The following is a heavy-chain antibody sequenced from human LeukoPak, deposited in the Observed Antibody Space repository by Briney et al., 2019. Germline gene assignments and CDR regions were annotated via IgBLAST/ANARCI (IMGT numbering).Heavy chain of an antibody. Sequence: PSETLSLTCTVSGGSISSSSYYWGWIRQPPGKGLEWIGYIYYSGSTKYNPSLKSRVTISVDTSKNQCSLKVSSVTAADTAVYYCASGEVWFDSWGQGTLVTVSS. D-gene: IGHD4-17*01. CDR3: ASGEVWFDS. CDR1: GGSISSSSYY. J-gene: IGHJ5*01. V-gene: IGHV4-61*05. CDR2: IYYSGST.